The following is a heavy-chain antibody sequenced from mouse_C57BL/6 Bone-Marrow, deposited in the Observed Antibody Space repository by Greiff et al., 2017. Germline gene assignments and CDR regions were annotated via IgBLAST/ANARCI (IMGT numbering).Heavy chain of an antibody. CDR2: IWRGGST. CDR1: GFSLTSYG. V-gene: IGHV2-5*01. J-gene: IGHJ3*01. Sequence: QVQLKQSGPGLVQPSQSLSITCPVSGFSLTSYGVHWVRQSPGKGLEWLGVIWRGGSTDYNAAFMSRLSITKDNSKSQVFFKMNSLQADDTAIYYCAKGPYYYGSSLAYWGQGTLVTVSA. D-gene: IGHD1-1*01. CDR3: AKGPYYYGSSLAY.